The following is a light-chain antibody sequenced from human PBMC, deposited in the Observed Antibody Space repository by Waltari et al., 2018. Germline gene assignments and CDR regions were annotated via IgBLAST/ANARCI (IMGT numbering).Light chain of an antibody. Sequence: QSVLTQPPSVSGAPGQRISISCTGNSSNIGAGYDVHWYQQLPGAAPKLLIYGTTNRPSGLPDRFSGSKSGSSASLAITVLRPEDEADYYCQSSDSSLRAVFGGGTKVTVL. CDR2: GTT. CDR3: QSSDSSLRAV. V-gene: IGLV1-40*01. CDR1: SSNIGAGYD. J-gene: IGLJ2*01.